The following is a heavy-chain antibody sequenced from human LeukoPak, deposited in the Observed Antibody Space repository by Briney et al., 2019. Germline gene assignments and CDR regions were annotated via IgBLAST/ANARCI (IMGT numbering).Heavy chain of an antibody. J-gene: IGHJ4*02. Sequence: GGSLRLSCAASGFTFSSYSMSWVRQAPGKGLEWVSSISTSSSYIYYADSVKGRFTISRDNAKNSLYLQMNSLRAEDTAVYYCAKQGFYFDYWGQGTLVTVSS. CDR2: ISTSSSYI. D-gene: IGHD1/OR15-1a*01. CDR1: GFTFSSYS. V-gene: IGHV3-21*01. CDR3: AKQGFYFDY.